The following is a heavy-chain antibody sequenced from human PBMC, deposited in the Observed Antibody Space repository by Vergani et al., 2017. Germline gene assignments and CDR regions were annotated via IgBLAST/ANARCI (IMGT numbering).Heavy chain of an antibody. J-gene: IGHJ6*02. V-gene: IGHV3-21*06. CDR3: ARDCTSGGYPDNYGMDV. D-gene: IGHD2-8*01. Sequence: VQLVESGGGLVKPGGSLRLSCAASGFTFSDFSMSWVRQAPGKGLEWVAFIGSSGPYIKYADAVKGRFIISGDNTNNSLFLQLRSLRAEDAAVYYCARDCTSGGYPDNYGMDVWGQGATVTVSS. CDR1: GFTFSDFS. CDR2: IGSSGPYI.